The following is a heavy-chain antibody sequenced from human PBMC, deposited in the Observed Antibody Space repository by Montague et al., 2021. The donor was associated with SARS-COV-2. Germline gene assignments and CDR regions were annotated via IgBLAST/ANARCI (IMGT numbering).Heavy chain of an antibody. V-gene: IGHV4-39*01. D-gene: IGHD4-23*01. CDR2: IYYSGST. Sequence: SETLSLTCTVSGGSISSSSYYWGWIRQPPGKELEWIGSIYYSGSTYYNPSLKSRVTISVDTSKNQFSLKLSSVTAADTVVYYCARLVETYYYYYGMDVWGQGTTVTVSS. J-gene: IGHJ6*02. CDR1: GGSISSSSYY. CDR3: ARLVETYYYYYGMDV.